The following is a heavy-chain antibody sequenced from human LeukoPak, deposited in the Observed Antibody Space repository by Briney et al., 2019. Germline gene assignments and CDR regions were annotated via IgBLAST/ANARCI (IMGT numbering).Heavy chain of an antibody. Sequence: ASVKVSCKASGYTFTSYAMNWVRQAPGQGLEWMGWINPNSGGTNYAQKFQGRVTMTRDTSISTAYMELSRLRSDDTAVYYCARSLTYYYGSGSYLGGNYWGQGTLVTVSS. D-gene: IGHD3-10*01. CDR2: INPNSGGT. CDR3: ARSLTYYYGSGSYLGGNY. J-gene: IGHJ4*02. V-gene: IGHV1-2*02. CDR1: GYTFTSYA.